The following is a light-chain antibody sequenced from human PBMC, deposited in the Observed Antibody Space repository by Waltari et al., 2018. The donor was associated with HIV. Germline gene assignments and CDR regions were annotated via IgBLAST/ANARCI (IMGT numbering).Light chain of an antibody. CDR2: AAS. CDR3: QQTYSGVT. CDR1: QNIYNY. V-gene: IGKV1-39*01. J-gene: IGKJ3*01. Sequence: DVQVTQSPSSLSASVGDRVTLTCRASQNIYNYLNWYQQKSGGAPKLVIYAASSLQNGVPSILSARGSGTECTLTISSVQPEDFAIYYCQQTYSGVTFGPGT.